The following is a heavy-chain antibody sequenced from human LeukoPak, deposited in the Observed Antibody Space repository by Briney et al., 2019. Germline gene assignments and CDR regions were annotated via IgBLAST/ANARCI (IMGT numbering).Heavy chain of an antibody. CDR1: GFTVSSNY. J-gene: IGHJ3*02. Sequence: PGGSLRLSCAASGFTVSSNYMSWVRQAPGKGLEWVSVIYSGGSTNYADSVKGRFTISRDNSKNTLYLQMNSLSAEDTAVYYCARGGSTGYNYNAFDIWGQGTMVTVSS. CDR3: ARGGSTGYNYNAFDI. V-gene: IGHV3-53*01. D-gene: IGHD3-22*01. CDR2: IYSGGST.